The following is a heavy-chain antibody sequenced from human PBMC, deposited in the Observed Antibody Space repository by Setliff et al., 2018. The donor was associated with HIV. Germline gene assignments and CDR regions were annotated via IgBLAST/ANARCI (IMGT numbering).Heavy chain of an antibody. CDR1: GSTFSNYW. J-gene: IGHJ3*02. CDR3: AKAWIVVVMTSRDAFDI. Sequence: PGESLKISCKAVGSTFSNYWITWVRQMPGKGLEWMGVIYPGESPPRYSQSFQGHVTISADKSISVAYLQWASLKASDSGIYYCAKAWIVVVMTSRDAFDIWGQGTVVTVSS. D-gene: IGHD2-21*01. CDR2: IYPGESPP. V-gene: IGHV5-51*01.